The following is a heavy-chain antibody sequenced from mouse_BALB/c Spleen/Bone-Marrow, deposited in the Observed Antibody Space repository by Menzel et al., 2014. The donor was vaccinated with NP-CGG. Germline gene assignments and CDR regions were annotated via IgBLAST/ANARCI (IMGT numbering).Heavy chain of an antibody. CDR3: AKDNCSGGSDGFVN. J-gene: IGHJ3*01. Sequence: LEESGPELVKPGASVKVSCKASGYAFTSYNMCWVKQSHGKSLEWIGYIDPYNGGTSYNQKFKGKATLTVDKSSSTAYMDLNSLTSEVSAVYYFAKDNCSGGSDGFVNWGQGILVTVSA. D-gene: IGHD1-1*02. CDR1: GYAFTSYN. CDR2: IDPYNGGT. V-gene: IGHV1S135*01.